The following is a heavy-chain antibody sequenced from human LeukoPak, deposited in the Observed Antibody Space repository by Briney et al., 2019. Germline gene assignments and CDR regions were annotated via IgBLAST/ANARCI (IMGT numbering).Heavy chain of an antibody. V-gene: IGHV1-24*01. CDR3: ATGIVGATKVSDY. J-gene: IGHJ4*02. Sequence: GASVKVSCKASGYTFTSYGISWVRQAPGKGLEWMGGFEPEDGETIYAQKFQGRVTITEDTSTDTAYMELSSLRSEDTAVYYCATGIVGATKVSDYWGQGTLVTVSS. D-gene: IGHD1-26*01. CDR1: GYTFTSYG. CDR2: FEPEDGET.